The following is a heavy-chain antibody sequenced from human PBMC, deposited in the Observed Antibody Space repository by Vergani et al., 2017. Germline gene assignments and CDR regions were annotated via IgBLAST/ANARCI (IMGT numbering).Heavy chain of an antibody. CDR1: GFTFSSYW. V-gene: IGHV3-7*01. CDR2: IKQDGSEK. J-gene: IGHJ4*02. Sequence: EVQLVESGGGLVQPGGSLRLSCAASGFTFSSYWMSWVRQAPGKGLEWVANIKQDGSEKYYVDSVKGRFTISRDNAKNSLYLQMNSLRAEDTAVYYCARDLGYYGSGLGYWGQGTLVTVSS. CDR3: ARDLGYYGSGLGY. D-gene: IGHD3-10*01.